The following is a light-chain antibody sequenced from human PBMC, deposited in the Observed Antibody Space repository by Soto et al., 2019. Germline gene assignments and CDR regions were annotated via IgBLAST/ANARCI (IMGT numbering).Light chain of an antibody. CDR2: ANN. CDR3: AAWDDSLNGPV. V-gene: IGLV1-40*01. Sequence: QSVLTQPPSVSGAPGQRVTISCTGSSSNIGATYAVHWYRRLPGTAPKLLIYANNNRPAGVPDRFSGSKSGTSASLAISGLQSEDEADYYCAAWDDSLNGPVFGTGTKLTVL. CDR1: SSNIGATYA. J-gene: IGLJ1*01.